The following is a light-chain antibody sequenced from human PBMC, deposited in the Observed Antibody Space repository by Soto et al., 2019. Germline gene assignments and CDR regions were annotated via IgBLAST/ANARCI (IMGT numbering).Light chain of an antibody. J-gene: IGKJ4*01. CDR3: QQRTNWPPSLT. CDR1: QSVSSY. Sequence: EIVLTQSPATLSLSPGERATLSCRASQSVSSYLAWYQQKAGQAPRLLIYDASNRATGIPARFSGSGSGTDFTLTISSLEPEDVAVYYCQQRTNWPPSLTFGGGTKVDIK. V-gene: IGKV3-11*01. CDR2: DAS.